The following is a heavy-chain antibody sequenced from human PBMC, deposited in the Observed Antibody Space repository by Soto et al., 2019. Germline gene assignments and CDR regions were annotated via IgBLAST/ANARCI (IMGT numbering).Heavy chain of an antibody. J-gene: IGHJ4*02. CDR3: AKNQERELPRVIDF. D-gene: IGHD1-7*01. Sequence: GGSLRLSCAASGFTFSSYAMSWVRQAPGKGLEWVSAISGSGGSTYYADSVRGRLTISRDRSKNTLYLQMSSLRAEDTALYYCAKNQERELPRVIDFWGQGTLVTVSS. CDR2: ISGSGGST. V-gene: IGHV3-23*01. CDR1: GFTFSSYA.